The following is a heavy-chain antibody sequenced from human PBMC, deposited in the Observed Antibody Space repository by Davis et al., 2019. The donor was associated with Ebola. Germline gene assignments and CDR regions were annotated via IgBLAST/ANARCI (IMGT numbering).Heavy chain of an antibody. J-gene: IGHJ4*02. Sequence: MPSETLSLTCTVSGGSISSYFWNWIRQPPGKGLEWIGYIYYSGSTNYNPSLKSRVTISVDTSKNQFSLKLTSVTAADSALYYCARYDFGSGSFDFWGQGTLVTVSS. CDR2: IYYSGST. CDR3: ARYDFGSGSFDF. CDR1: GGSISSYF. D-gene: IGHD3-10*01. V-gene: IGHV4-59*01.